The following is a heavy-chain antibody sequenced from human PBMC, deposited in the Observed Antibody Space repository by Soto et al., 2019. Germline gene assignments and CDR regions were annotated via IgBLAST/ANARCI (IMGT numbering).Heavy chain of an antibody. CDR1: GYSIRNGYY. CDR2: IYHSGST. V-gene: IGHV4-38-2*02. CDR3: ARTYCTTTACQAHGIDV. Sequence: SETLSLTCTVSGYSIRNGYYWGWIRQPPGKGLEWIGTIYHSGSTYYNPSLKSRVTISVDASENHFSLKLSSVTAADTAVYYCARTYCTTTACQAHGIDVWGQGTTVTVSS. D-gene: IGHD4-4*01. J-gene: IGHJ6*02.